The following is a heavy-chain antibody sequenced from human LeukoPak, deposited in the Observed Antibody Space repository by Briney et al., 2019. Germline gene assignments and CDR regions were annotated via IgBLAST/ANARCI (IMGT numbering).Heavy chain of an antibody. CDR2: ISGSGGST. Sequence: GGSLRLSCAASGFTFSSYSMNWVRQAPGKGLEWVSAISGSGGSTYYADSVKGRFTISRDNSKNTLYLQMNSLRAEDTAVYYCAKEEYGNYYYYMDVWGKGTTVTVSS. V-gene: IGHV3-23*01. CDR3: AKEEYGNYYYYMDV. CDR1: GFTFSSYS. D-gene: IGHD6-6*01. J-gene: IGHJ6*03.